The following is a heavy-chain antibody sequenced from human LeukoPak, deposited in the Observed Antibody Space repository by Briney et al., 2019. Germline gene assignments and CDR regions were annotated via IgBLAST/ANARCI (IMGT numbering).Heavy chain of an antibody. J-gene: IGHJ4*02. CDR1: GFTFSSYA. D-gene: IGHD6-13*01. V-gene: IGHV3-30*04. Sequence: PGGSLRLSCAASGFTFSSYAMHWVRQAPGKGLEWVAVISYDGSNKYYADSVKGRFTISRDNSKNTLYLQMNSLRAEDTAVYYCARDRSIAAAGTGPPYFDYWGQGTLVTVSS. CDR3: ARDRSIAAAGTGPPYFDY. CDR2: ISYDGSNK.